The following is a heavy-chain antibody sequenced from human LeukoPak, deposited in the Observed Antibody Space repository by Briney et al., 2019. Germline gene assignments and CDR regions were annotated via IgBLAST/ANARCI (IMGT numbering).Heavy chain of an antibody. Sequence: GGSLRLSCAASGFTVSSNYMSWVRQAPGTGLEWVSYISSSGSTIYYADSVKGRFTISRDNAKNSLYLQMNSLRAEDTAVYYCVREYTVTSSFDYWGQGTLVTVSS. V-gene: IGHV3-48*01. D-gene: IGHD4-17*01. CDR3: VREYTVTSSFDY. CDR2: ISSSGSTI. J-gene: IGHJ4*02. CDR1: GFTVSSNY.